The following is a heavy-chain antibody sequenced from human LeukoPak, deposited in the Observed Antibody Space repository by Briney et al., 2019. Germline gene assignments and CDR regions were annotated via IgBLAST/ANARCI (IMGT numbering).Heavy chain of an antibody. D-gene: IGHD3-22*01. V-gene: IGHV4-34*01. CDR1: TGSPSRYY. CDR2: INHRGSP. J-gene: IGHJ4*02. Sequence: PETLSPTSAVDTGSPSRYYWSWDRHPPGKGLEWNGEINHRGSPTYNPSLKSRATLPQDTSKIQFSLKLSSVTAAVTAVYYCARNTPPPPPRDDRVPPFDYWGQGTLVTVSS. CDR3: ARNTPPPPPRDDRVPPFDY.